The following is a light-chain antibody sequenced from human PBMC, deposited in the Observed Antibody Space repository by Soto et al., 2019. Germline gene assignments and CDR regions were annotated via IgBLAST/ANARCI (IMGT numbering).Light chain of an antibody. V-gene: IGKV2-28*01. CDR3: MQALQSLT. Sequence: IVMTQSPLTLPVTPGEPASISWRSSQSLLYNNTYNYLDWYVQKPGQSPKXLIYFGSNRAPGVHDRFSGSGSGTDFTLKINRVEAEDVGTYYCMQALQSLTCGQGTRLEIK. J-gene: IGKJ5*01. CDR1: QSLLYNNTYNY. CDR2: FGS.